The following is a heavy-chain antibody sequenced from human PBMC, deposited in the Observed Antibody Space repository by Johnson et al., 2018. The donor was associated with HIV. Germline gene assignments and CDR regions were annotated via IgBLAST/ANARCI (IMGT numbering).Heavy chain of an antibody. D-gene: IGHD1-26*01. CDR1: GFTFSSYG. J-gene: IGHJ3*02. CDR3: AKDSGSYGANAFEI. V-gene: IGHV3-33*06. CDR2: IWYDGSNK. Sequence: QVQLVESGGGVVQPGGSLRLFCAASGFTFSSYGMHWVRQAPGKGLEWVAGIWYDGSNKYYADSVKGRFTISRDNSKHTMYLPMNSLRAEDTAVYYCAKDSGSYGANAFEIWDQGKMVTVSS.